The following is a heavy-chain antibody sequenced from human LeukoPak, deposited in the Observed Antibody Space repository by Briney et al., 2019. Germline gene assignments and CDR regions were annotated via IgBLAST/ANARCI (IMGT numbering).Heavy chain of an antibody. CDR2: VYYTGST. V-gene: IGHV4-59*01. CDR1: GDSISTYY. Sequence: PSETLSLTCTVSGDSISTYYWSWIRQPPGKGLEWIGYVYYTGSTNHNPSLRSRVTISVDTSKNQFSLKVSSVTAADTAVYYCARARIAVSYFDYWGQGALVTVSS. CDR3: ARARIAVSYFDY. D-gene: IGHD6-6*01. J-gene: IGHJ4*02.